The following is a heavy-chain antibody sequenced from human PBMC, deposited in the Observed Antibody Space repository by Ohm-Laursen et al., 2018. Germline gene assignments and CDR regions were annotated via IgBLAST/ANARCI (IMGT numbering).Heavy chain of an antibody. V-gene: IGHV3-23*01. Sequence: GSLRLSCSASGFTFSTYGMSWVRQAPGKGLEWVSAINGGGGTTYYADSVKGRSTISRDNSKNTLDLQMNSLRADDTAVYYCAKTIDCSYASCYYYYYYGMDVWGQGTTVTVSS. D-gene: IGHD2-2*01. J-gene: IGHJ6*02. CDR3: AKTIDCSYASCYYYYYYGMDV. CDR1: GFTFSTYG. CDR2: INGGGGTT.